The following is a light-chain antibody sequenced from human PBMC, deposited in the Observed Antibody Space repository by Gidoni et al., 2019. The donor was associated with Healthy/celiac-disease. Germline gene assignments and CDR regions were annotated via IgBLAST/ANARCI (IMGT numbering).Light chain of an antibody. V-gene: IGLV3-1*01. CDR2: QDS. Sequence: SDQLTQPPPASVSPGQTASITCSGDKLGDKYACWYQQKPGQSPVLVIYQDSKRPSGIPERFSGSNSGNTATLTVCGTQAMDEADYYCQAWDSSTHVVFGGGTKLTVL. J-gene: IGLJ2*01. CDR1: KLGDKY. CDR3: QAWDSSTHVV.